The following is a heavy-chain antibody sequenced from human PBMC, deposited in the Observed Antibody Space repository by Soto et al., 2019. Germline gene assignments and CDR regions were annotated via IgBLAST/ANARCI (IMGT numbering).Heavy chain of an antibody. J-gene: IGHJ4*02. CDR3: ARDGGRHSGGMDY. V-gene: IGHV1-69*01. Sequence: QVQLVQSGAEVKKPGSSVKVSCKASGVTFSSYSINWLRQAPGQGLEWMGEIIPIFGTANYAQKFQGRVTITADEATSTAYMELRSLRSDDTAGYYCARDGGRHSGGMDYWGQGTLVTVSS. CDR1: GVTFSSYS. D-gene: IGHD1-26*01. CDR2: IIPIFGTA.